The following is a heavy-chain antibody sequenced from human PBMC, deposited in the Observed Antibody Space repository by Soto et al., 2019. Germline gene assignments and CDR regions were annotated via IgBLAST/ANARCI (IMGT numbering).Heavy chain of an antibody. CDR2: INSDGSST. J-gene: IGHJ6*02. CDR1: GFTFSSYW. D-gene: IGHD2-15*01. CDR3: ARGLSCSGGSCSGGNYYYYGMDV. V-gene: IGHV3-74*01. Sequence: GGSLRLSCAASGFTFSSYWMHWVRQAPGKGLVWVSRINSDGSSTSYADSVKGRFTISRDNAKNTLCLQMNSLRAEDTAVYYCARGLSCSGGSCSGGNYYYYGMDVWGQGTTVTVSS.